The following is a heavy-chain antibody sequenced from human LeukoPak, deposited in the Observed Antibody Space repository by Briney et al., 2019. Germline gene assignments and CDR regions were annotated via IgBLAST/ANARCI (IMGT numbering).Heavy chain of an antibody. V-gene: IGHV3-23*01. J-gene: IGHJ3*02. CDR2: ISGNGGST. D-gene: IGHD3-22*01. Sequence: PGGSLRLSCAASGFTVFSYAVSWGRQAPGEGPGRVSAISGNGGSTYYADSVKARFTISRDNSKNTLYLQMNSLRAEDTGVYYCAEDYYDSSGYYFGDAFDIWGQGTMVTVSS. CDR1: GFTVFSYA. CDR3: AEDYYDSSGYYFGDAFDI.